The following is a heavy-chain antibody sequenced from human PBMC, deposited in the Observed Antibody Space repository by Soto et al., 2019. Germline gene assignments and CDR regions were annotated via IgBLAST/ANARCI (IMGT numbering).Heavy chain of an antibody. CDR1: GVSISSGDYY. CDR3: ARFDRYGMDV. V-gene: IGHV4-30-4*01. J-gene: IGHJ6*02. Sequence: SETLSLTCTVSGVSISSGDYYWGWIRQPPGKGLEWIGYIYYSGSTYYNPSLKSRVTISVDTSKNQFSLKLSSVTAADTAVYYCARFDRYGMDVWGQGTTVTVSS. CDR2: IYYSGST.